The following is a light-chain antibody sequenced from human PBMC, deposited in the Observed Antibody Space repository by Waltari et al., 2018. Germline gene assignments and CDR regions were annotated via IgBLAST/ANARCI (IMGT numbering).Light chain of an antibody. J-gene: IGKJ4*01. Sequence: DIQMTQSPSSLSASGGDRVTITFRASQIISSYLNWYQQKPGKAPKLLIYAASSLQSGVPSRFSGSGSVTDFTLTISSLQPEDFATYYCQQSYSTPHLTFGGGTKVEIK. CDR3: QQSYSTPHLT. CDR2: AAS. CDR1: QIISSY. V-gene: IGKV1-39*01.